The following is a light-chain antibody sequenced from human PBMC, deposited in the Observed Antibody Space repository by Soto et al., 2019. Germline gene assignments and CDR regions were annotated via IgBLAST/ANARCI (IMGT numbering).Light chain of an antibody. J-gene: IGLJ3*02. V-gene: IGLV1-47*01. CDR2: RND. CDR1: NSNVGSYY. Sequence: QAVVTQPPSASGTPGQRVTISCSGSNSNVGSYYVFWYQQLPGTAPKLLIYRNDQRPSGVPDRFSGSKSGTSASLAISGLRSEDEADYYCAAWDDSLTGLWVFGGGTQLTVL. CDR3: AAWDDSLTGLWV.